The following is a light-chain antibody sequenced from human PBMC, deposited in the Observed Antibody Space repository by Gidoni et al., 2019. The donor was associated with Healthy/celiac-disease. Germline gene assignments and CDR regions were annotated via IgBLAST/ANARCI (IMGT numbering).Light chain of an antibody. Sequence: DIQMTQSPSSLSASVGDRVTITCRASQSISSYLNWYQQKPGKAPNLLIYAASSLQSGVPSRFSGSGSGTDFTLTISSLQPEDFATYYCQQSYSTFGGGTKVEIK. CDR2: AAS. J-gene: IGKJ4*01. V-gene: IGKV1-39*01. CDR1: QSISSY. CDR3: QQSYST.